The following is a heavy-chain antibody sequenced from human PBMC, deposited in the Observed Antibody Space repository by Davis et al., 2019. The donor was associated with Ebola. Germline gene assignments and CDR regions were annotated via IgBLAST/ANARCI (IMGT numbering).Heavy chain of an antibody. Sequence: PGGSLRLSCTASGFTFRSYGMHWVRQAPGKGLEWVSAISGSGGSTYYADSVKGRFTISRDNSKNTLYLQMNSLRAEDTAVYYCAGGDFWSGQFDYWGQGTLVTVSS. CDR1: GFTFRSYG. CDR2: ISGSGGST. J-gene: IGHJ4*02. D-gene: IGHD3-3*01. CDR3: AGGDFWSGQFDY. V-gene: IGHV3-23*01.